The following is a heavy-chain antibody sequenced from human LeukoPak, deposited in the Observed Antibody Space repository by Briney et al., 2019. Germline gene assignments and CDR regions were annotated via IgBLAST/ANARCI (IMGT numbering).Heavy chain of an antibody. CDR2: FYSGGST. J-gene: IGHJ6*02. CDR1: GFIVSNNY. CDR3: AKENYYYGMDV. Sequence: GGSLRLSCAASGFIVSNNYMSWVRQAPGKGLEWVSVFYSGGSTYYADSVKGRFTISRDNSKNSLYLQMNSLRTEDTALYYCAKENYYYGMDVWGQGTTVTVSS. V-gene: IGHV3-53*05.